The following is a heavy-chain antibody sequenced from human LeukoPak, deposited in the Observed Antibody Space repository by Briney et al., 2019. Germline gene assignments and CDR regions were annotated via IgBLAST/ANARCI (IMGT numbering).Heavy chain of an antibody. V-gene: IGHV3-20*04. CDR1: GFTFDDYG. D-gene: IGHD3-16*02. CDR3: SGGIRLGELSS. J-gene: IGHJ5*02. Sequence: PGGSLRLSCAASGFTFDDYGMSWVRQAPGQGLERVSGINWNGGSTGYADSVKGRFTIPRDNAKNSLYLQMNSLRAEDTALYYCSGGIRLGELSSWGQGTLVTVSS. CDR2: INWNGGST.